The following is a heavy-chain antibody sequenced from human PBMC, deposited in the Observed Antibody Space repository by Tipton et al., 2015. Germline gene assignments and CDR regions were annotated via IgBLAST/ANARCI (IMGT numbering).Heavy chain of an antibody. J-gene: IGHJ3*02. CDR2: IYYSGGI. Sequence: TLSLTCSVSGGSISGYYCSWIRQPPGKGLEWIGYIYYSGGINYNPSLKSRVTILVDTSKIQFSLKLSSVTAADTAVYYCATSSWTDAFDICGRGTMVTVSS. D-gene: IGHD3/OR15-3a*01. V-gene: IGHV4-59*07. CDR1: GGSISGYY. CDR3: ATSSWTDAFDI.